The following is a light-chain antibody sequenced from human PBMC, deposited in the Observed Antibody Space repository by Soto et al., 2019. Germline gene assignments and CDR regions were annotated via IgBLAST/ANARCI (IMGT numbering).Light chain of an antibody. CDR2: RTN. V-gene: IGLV8-61*01. CDR3: ALYMGSGIRV. J-gene: IGLJ2*01. Sequence: QAVVTQEPSVSVSPGGTVTLTCGLSSGSVSARYYPIWYQQTPGQAPRTLIYRTNTRSSGVPDRFSGSILGTRAALTITGAQADDECDYYCALYMGSGIRVFGGGTKLTVL. CDR1: SGSVSARYY.